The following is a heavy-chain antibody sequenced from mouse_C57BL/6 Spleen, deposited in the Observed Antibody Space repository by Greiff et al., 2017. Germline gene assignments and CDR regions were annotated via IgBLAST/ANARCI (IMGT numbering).Heavy chain of an antibody. D-gene: IGHD2-4*01. J-gene: IGHJ3*01. Sequence: QVQLQQSGAELVRPGASVKLSCKASGYTFTDYYINWVKQRPGQGLEWIARLYPGSGNTYYNEKFKGKATLTAEKSSSTAYMQLSSLTSEDSAVYFCARGADYDSWFAYWGQGTLVTVSA. CDR2: LYPGSGNT. CDR3: ARGADYDSWFAY. V-gene: IGHV1-76*01. CDR1: GYTFTDYY.